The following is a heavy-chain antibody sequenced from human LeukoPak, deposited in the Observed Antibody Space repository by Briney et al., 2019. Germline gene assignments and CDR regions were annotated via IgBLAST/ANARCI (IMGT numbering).Heavy chain of an antibody. V-gene: IGHV1-69*04. D-gene: IGHD5-12*01. CDR3: AREPSSGYAAFDY. Sequence: WVRQAXGXGLEWMGRIIPILGIANYAQKFQGRVTITADKSTSTAYMELSSLRSEDTAVYYCAREPSSGYAAFDYWGQGTLVTVSS. J-gene: IGHJ4*02. CDR2: IIPILGIA.